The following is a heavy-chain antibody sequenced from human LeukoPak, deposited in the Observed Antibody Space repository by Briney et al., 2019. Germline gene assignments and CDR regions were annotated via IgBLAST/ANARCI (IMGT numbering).Heavy chain of an antibody. CDR3: ARLGEDDPRLGTFDI. D-gene: IGHD2-15*01. CDR1: GYRFTNYW. V-gene: IGHV5-51*01. CDR2: IYPGDSDT. Sequence: HGESLQISCKGSGYRFTNYWIGWVRQMPGKGLEWMGIIYPGDSDTRYSPSFQGQVTISADKSITTAYLQWSSLKASDTAMYYCARLGEDDPRLGTFDIWGQGTMVTVSS. J-gene: IGHJ3*02.